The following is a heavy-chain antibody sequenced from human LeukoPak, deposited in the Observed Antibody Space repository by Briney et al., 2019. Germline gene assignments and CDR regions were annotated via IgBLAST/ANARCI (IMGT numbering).Heavy chain of an antibody. CDR1: GYTFTSYS. V-gene: IGHV1-18*01. Sequence: VASVKVSCKSSGYTFTSYSISWVRQAPGQGLEWMGWISTNNGNTDYTQKVQGRVTMTTDTSTSTAYMELRSLRSDDTAVYYCARGPHERSGYPDDWGQGTLVTVSS. CDR3: ARGPHERSGYPDD. D-gene: IGHD3-22*01. CDR2: ISTNNGNT. J-gene: IGHJ4*02.